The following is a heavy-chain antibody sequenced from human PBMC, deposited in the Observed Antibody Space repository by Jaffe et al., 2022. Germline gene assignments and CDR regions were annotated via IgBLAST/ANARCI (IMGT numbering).Heavy chain of an antibody. CDR1: GFTFSSYG. V-gene: IGHV3-30*02. D-gene: IGHD3-10*01. J-gene: IGHJ5*02. CDR3: AKDLERITMVQGGWFDP. Sequence: QVQLVESGGGVVQPGGSLRLSCAASGFTFSSYGMHWVRQAPGKGLEWVAFIRYDGSNKYYADSVKGRFTISRDNSKNTLYLQMNSLRAEDTAVYYCAKDLERITMVQGGWFDPWGQGTLVTVSS. CDR2: IRYDGSNK.